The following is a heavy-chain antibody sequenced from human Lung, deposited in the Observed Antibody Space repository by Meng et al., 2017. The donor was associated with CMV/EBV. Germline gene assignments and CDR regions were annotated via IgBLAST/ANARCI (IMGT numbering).Heavy chain of an antibody. Sequence: ASXXVSXKASGYTFTGYYIHWVRQAPGQGLEWMGWINPKSGDTNYAQKFQGRVSMTRDTSITTGYMELRSLRSDDTAVYYCAREQAGDYGSGQDAFDIWGQGTMVTVSS. D-gene: IGHD3-10*01. CDR2: INPKSGDT. CDR1: GYTFTGYY. V-gene: IGHV1-2*02. CDR3: AREQAGDYGSGQDAFDI. J-gene: IGHJ3*02.